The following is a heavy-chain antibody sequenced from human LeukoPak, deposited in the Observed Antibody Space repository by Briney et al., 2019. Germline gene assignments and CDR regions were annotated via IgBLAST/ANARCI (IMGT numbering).Heavy chain of an antibody. CDR2: IYTSGST. V-gene: IGHV4-4*07. J-gene: IGHJ6*02. Sequence: SATLSLTYTVSGGSISSYDWSWIRQPAGKGLEWIGRIYTSGSTNYNPSLKSRVTMSLDTSKNQFSLKLSSVTAADTAVYYCARDWALSRGYGMDVWGQGTTVTVSS. D-gene: IGHD2/OR15-2a*01. CDR1: GGSISSYD. CDR3: ARDWALSRGYGMDV.